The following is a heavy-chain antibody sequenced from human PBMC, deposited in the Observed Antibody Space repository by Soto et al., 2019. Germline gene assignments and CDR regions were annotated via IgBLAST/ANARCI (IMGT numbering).Heavy chain of an antibody. CDR1: GYTFNTYD. V-gene: IGHV1-8*01. CDR2: MNPISGNT. D-gene: IGHD2-15*01. J-gene: IGHJ5*02. Sequence: SVKVSCKASGYTFNTYDISWVRHATGQGLEWMGWMNPISGNTGYAQKFQGRVTMTRNTSITTAYMELSSLRSNDTAVYYCARRKERSRHYSLDPCGQGTLVTVSS. CDR3: ARRKERSRHYSLDP.